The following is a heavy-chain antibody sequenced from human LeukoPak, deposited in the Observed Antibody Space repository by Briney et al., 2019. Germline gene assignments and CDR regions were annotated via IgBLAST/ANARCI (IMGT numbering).Heavy chain of an antibody. J-gene: IGHJ4*02. Sequence: GGSLRLSCAASGFTFSSYGMPWVRQAPGKGLEWVAVISYDGSNKYYADSVKGRFTISRDNSKNTLYLQMNSLRAEDTAVYYCAKGGYNYAFDYWGQGTLVTVSS. CDR2: ISYDGSNK. D-gene: IGHD5-24*01. CDR1: GFTFSSYG. V-gene: IGHV3-30*18. CDR3: AKGGYNYAFDY.